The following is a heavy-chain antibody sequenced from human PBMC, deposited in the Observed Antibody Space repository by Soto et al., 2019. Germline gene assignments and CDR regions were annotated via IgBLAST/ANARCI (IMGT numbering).Heavy chain of an antibody. V-gene: IGHV3-30*18. CDR2: ISYDGSNK. Sequence: PGGSLRLSCAASGFTFSSYGMHWVRQAPGKGLEWVAVISYDGSNKYYADSVKGRFTISRDNSKKMLYLQMDNLRAEDTALYYCAKEPVGPDYAMDVWGQGTTVTVSS. CDR3: AKEPVGPDYAMDV. J-gene: IGHJ6*02. CDR1: GFTFSSYG. D-gene: IGHD1-26*01.